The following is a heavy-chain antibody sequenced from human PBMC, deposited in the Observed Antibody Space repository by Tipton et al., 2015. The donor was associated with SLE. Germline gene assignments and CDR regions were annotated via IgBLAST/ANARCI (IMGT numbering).Heavy chain of an antibody. CDR2: ISYDGSNK. J-gene: IGHJ3*02. D-gene: IGHD3-10*01. V-gene: IGHV3-30-3*01. CDR3: AREGFREAFDI. CDR1: GFTFSSYA. Sequence: SLRLSCAASGFTFSSYAMHWVRQAPGKGLEWVAVISYDGSNKYYADSVKGRFTISRDNSKNTLYLQMNSLRAEDTAVYYCAREGFREAFDIWGQGTMVTVSS.